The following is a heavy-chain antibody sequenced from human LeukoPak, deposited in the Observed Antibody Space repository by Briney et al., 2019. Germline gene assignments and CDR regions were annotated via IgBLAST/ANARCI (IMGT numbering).Heavy chain of an antibody. CDR1: GGSISSYY. CDR3: ARAAGGGYSSGWQYYFDY. V-gene: IGHV4-59*01. J-gene: IGHJ4*02. D-gene: IGHD6-19*01. CDR2: IYYWGST. Sequence: PSETLSLTCTVSGGSISSYYWSWIRQPPGKGLEGIGYIYYWGSTNYNPSLKSRVTISVDTSKNQFSLKLSSVTAADTAVYYCARAAGGGYSSGWQYYFDYWGQGTLVTVSS.